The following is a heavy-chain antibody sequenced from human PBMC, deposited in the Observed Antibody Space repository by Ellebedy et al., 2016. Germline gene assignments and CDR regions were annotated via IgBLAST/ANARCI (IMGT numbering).Heavy chain of an antibody. Sequence: ASVKVSXKASGYTFTSYGISWVRQAPGQGLEWMGWISAYNGNTNYAQKLQGRVTMTTDTSTSTAYMELRSLRSDDTAVYYCAREASYYDSSGYYHPYYFDYWGQGTLVTASS. CDR1: GYTFTSYG. D-gene: IGHD3-22*01. J-gene: IGHJ4*02. V-gene: IGHV1-18*04. CDR3: AREASYYDSSGYYHPYYFDY. CDR2: ISAYNGNT.